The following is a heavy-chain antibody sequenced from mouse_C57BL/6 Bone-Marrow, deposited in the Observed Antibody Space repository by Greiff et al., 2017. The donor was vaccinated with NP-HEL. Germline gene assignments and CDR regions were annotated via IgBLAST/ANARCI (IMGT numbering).Heavy chain of an antibody. Sequence: EVMLVESGGDLVKPGGSLKLSCAASGFTFSSYGMSWVRQTPDKRLEWVATISSGGSYTYYPDSVQGRFTISRDNAKNTLYLQMGSLKSEDTAMYYSARHGGYYGNFDYWGQGTTLTVSS. CDR2: ISSGGSYT. CDR3: ARHGGYYGNFDY. J-gene: IGHJ2*01. V-gene: IGHV5-6*02. D-gene: IGHD2-1*01. CDR1: GFTFSSYG.